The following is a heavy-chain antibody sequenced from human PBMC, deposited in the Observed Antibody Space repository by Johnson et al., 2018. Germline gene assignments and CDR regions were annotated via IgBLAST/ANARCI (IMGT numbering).Heavy chain of an antibody. D-gene: IGHD3-22*01. CDR1: GYTFTSYA. V-gene: IGHV1-3*01. J-gene: IGHJ3*02. CDR3: ARDRDSSGYLDTFDI. CDR2: IIAGNGNT. Sequence: QVQLVQSGAEVKKPGASVKVSCKASGYTFTSYALHWVRQAPGQRLEWMGLIIAGNGNTEYSQNFQGRVTITRDTSASTAYMELSSLRSEDTAVYYCARDRDSSGYLDTFDIWGQGTMVTVSS.